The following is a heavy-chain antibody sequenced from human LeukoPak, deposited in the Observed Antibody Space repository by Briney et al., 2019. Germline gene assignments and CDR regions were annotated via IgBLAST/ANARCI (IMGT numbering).Heavy chain of an antibody. Sequence: SETLSLTCTVSGGSISSYYWSWVRQPPGKGLEWIGYIYYSGSTNYNPSLKSRVTISVDTSKNQFSLNLISVTAEDTAVYFCARGRGGGGSSNNWFDPWGQGTLVTVSS. V-gene: IGHV4-59*01. CDR3: ARGRGGGGSSNNWFDP. D-gene: IGHD2-15*01. J-gene: IGHJ5*02. CDR1: GGSISSYY. CDR2: IYYSGST.